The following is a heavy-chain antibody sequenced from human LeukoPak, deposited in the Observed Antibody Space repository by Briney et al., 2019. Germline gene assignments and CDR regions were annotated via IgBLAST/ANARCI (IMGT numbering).Heavy chain of an antibody. CDR1: GGTFSDYA. Sequence: SVKVSCKASGGTFSDYAINWVRQAPGQGLEWMGGIIPIFGTANYAQKFQGRVTITADESTSTAYMELSSLRSEDTAVYYCAREGPRSYCSSTSCPMGNFDYWGQGTLVTVSS. J-gene: IGHJ4*02. CDR2: IIPIFGTA. D-gene: IGHD2-2*01. CDR3: AREGPRSYCSSTSCPMGNFDY. V-gene: IGHV1-69*13.